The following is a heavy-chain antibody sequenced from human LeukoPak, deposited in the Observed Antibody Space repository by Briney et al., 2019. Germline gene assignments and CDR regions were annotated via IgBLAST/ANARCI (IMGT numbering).Heavy chain of an antibody. D-gene: IGHD3-22*01. CDR3: ARAPMIGGDY. CDR1: GFTFSSYW. Sequence: GGSLRLSCAASGFTFSSYWTSWVRQAPGKGLEWVANIKQDGSEKYYVDSVKGRFTISRDNAKNSLYLQMNSLRAEDTAVYYCARAPMIGGDYWGQGTLVTVSS. CDR2: IKQDGSEK. V-gene: IGHV3-7*01. J-gene: IGHJ4*02.